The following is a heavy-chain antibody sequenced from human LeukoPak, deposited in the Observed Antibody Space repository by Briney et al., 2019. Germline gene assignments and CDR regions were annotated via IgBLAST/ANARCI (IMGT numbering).Heavy chain of an antibody. CDR2: IYYSGST. CDR3: ARLRFLEWLLPEYYFDY. V-gene: IGHV4-31*03. D-gene: IGHD3-3*01. Sequence: SQTLSLTCTVSGGSIRSGGYSWSWIRQHPGKGLEWIGYIYYSGSTYYNPSLKSRVTISVDTSKNQFSLKLSSATAADTAVYYCARLRFLEWLLPEYYFDYWGQGTLVTVSS. J-gene: IGHJ4*02. CDR1: GGSIRSGGYS.